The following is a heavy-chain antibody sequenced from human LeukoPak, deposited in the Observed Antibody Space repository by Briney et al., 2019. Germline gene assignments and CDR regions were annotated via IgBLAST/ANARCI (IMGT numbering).Heavy chain of an antibody. CDR3: ARDKVGATSARYNWFDP. V-gene: IGHV1-2*02. J-gene: IGHJ5*02. CDR2: INPNSGGT. Sequence: ASVKFSCKASGYTFTGYYMHWVRQAPGQGLEWMGWINPNSGGTNYAQKFQGRVTMTRDTSISTAYMELSRLRSDDTAVYYCARDKVGATSARYNWFDPWGQGTLATVSS. D-gene: IGHD1-26*01. CDR1: GYTFTGYY.